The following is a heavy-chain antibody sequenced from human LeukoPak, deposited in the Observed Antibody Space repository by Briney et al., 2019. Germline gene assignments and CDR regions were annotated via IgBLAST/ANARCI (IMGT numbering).Heavy chain of an antibody. CDR2: ISGSGGST. Sequence: PGGSLRLSCAASGFTFSSYAMSWVRQAPGKGLEWVSAISGSGGSTYYADSVKGRFTISRDNSKNTLHLQMNSLRAEDTAVYYCAKAPSAQYYYYMDVWGKGTTVTVSS. CDR3: AKAPSAQYYYYMDV. D-gene: IGHD2-15*01. V-gene: IGHV3-23*01. CDR1: GFTFSSYA. J-gene: IGHJ6*03.